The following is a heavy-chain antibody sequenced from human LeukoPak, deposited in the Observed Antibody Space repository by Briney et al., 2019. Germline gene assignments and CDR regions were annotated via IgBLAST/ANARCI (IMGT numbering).Heavy chain of an antibody. CDR1: GFPFSCYA. Sequence: PGGALRLSCSASGFPFSCYAVGWGRQARGKGLEWVSAIRGSGGSTYYADSVKGQVTISSDNSNNTLYLQMKSLRAEHTAVYYCAKELTSPFDYWGQGTLVTVSS. CDR2: IRGSGGST. CDR3: AKELTSPFDY. J-gene: IGHJ4*02. V-gene: IGHV3-23*01.